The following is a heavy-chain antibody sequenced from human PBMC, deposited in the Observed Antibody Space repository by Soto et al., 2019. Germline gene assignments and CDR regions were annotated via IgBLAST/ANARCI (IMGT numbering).Heavy chain of an antibody. CDR1: GFTFSSYG. D-gene: IGHD3-3*01. CDR2: ISYDGSNK. V-gene: IGHV3-30*18. CDR3: AKDLRYYDFGPLDY. Sequence: PGGSLRLSCAASGFTFSSYGMHWVRQAPGKGLEWVAVISYDGSNKYYADSVKGRFTISRDNSKNTLYLQMDSLRAEDTAVYYCAKDLRYYDFGPLDYWGQGTLVTVSS. J-gene: IGHJ4*02.